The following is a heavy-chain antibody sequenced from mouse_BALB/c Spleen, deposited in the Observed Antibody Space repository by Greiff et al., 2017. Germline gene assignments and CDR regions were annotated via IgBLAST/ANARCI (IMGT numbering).Heavy chain of an antibody. CDR3: ARYDYADAMDY. CDR1: GFTFSSYA. J-gene: IGHJ4*01. D-gene: IGHD2-4*01. CDR2: ISSGGSYT. Sequence: EVQVVESGGGLVKPGGSLKLSCAASGFTFSSYAMSWVRQSPEKRLEWVAEISSGGSYTYYPDTVTGRFTISRDNAKNTLYLEMSSLRSEDTAMYYCARYDYADAMDYWGQGTSVTVSS. V-gene: IGHV5-9-4*01.